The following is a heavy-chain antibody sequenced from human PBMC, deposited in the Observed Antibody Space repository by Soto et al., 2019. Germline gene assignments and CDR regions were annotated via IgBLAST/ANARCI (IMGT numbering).Heavy chain of an antibody. D-gene: IGHD5-12*01. CDR3: ARDPKGSGPRYYYMDV. J-gene: IGHJ6*03. V-gene: IGHV3-21*01. CDR1: GFTFSSYS. Sequence: GGSLRLSCAASGFTFSSYSMNWVRQAPGKGLEWVSSISSSSSYIYYADSVKGRFTISRDNAKNSLYLQMNSLRAEDTAVYYCARDPKGSGPRYYYMDVWGKGTTVTVSS. CDR2: ISSSSSYI.